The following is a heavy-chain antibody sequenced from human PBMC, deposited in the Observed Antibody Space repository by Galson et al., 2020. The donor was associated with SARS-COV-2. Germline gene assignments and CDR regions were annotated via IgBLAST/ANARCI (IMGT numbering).Heavy chain of an antibody. D-gene: IGHD5-18*01. CDR3: ARDEDGYNDF. Sequence: GESLKIAGAGAGWTCSSNWMSWVRQAPGKGLEWVANIKQDGSDRDYADSGKGRFTISTDYAKNSLYLQMNSLRVEDTAVYYCARDEDGYNDFWGLGTLVSVSS. V-gene: IGHV3-7*01. CDR1: GWTCSSNW. J-gene: IGHJ4*02. CDR2: IKQDGSDR.